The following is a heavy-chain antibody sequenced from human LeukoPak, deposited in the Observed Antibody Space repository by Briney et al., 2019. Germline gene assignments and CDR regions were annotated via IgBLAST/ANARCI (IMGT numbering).Heavy chain of an antibody. Sequence: GGSLRLSCTASGFTFRNYVMSWVRQAPGKGLEWVSSIRSSGDDTSSADSVKGRFTIFRDNSKSTLYLQMNSLRAEDTAIYYCAKVRPPPGSGWYGGDDYWGQGTLVTVSS. J-gene: IGHJ4*02. V-gene: IGHV3-23*01. CDR2: IRSSGDDT. D-gene: IGHD6-19*01. CDR1: GFTFRNYV. CDR3: AKVRPPPGSGWYGGDDY.